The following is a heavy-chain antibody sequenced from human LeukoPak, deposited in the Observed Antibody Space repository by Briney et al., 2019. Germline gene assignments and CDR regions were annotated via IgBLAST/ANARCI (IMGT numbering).Heavy chain of an antibody. CDR2: IYPRGSDS. CDR1: GYSFTNYW. CDR3: ARLRYFDWLIDS. D-gene: IGHD3-9*01. V-gene: IGHV5-51*01. Sequence: GESLKISCKASGYSFTNYWIGWVRQMPGKGLEWMGIIYPRGSDSRYSSSFQDQVSISADKSINTAYLQWSSLKASDTAMYYCARLRYFDWLIDSWGQGTLVTVSS. J-gene: IGHJ4*02.